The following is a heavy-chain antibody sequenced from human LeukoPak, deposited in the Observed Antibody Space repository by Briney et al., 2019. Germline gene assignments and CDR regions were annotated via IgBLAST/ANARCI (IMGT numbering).Heavy chain of an antibody. V-gene: IGHV3-74*01. D-gene: IGHD5-12*01. CDR3: ARDLDGYRSGNGA. CDR1: GFTFSDYW. CDR2: INTDGSST. J-gene: IGHJ5*02. Sequence: GGSLRLSCAASGFTFSDYWMHWVRQAPGKGLGWVSRINTDGSSTDNADSVKGRFTISRDNAKNTLYLQMNSLRAADTAVYYCARDLDGYRSGNGAWGQGTLVTVSS.